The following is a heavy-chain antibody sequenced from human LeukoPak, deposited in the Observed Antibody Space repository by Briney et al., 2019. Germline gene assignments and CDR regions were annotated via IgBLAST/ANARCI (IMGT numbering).Heavy chain of an antibody. CDR2: INHSGST. CDR3: ASIAAAGMNDY. CDR1: GGSFSGYY. Sequence: SETLSLTCAVYGGSFSGYYWSWIRQPPGKGLEWIGEINHSGSTNYNPSLKSRVTISVDTPKNQFSLKLSSVTAADTAVYYCASIAAAGMNDYWGQGTLVTVSS. D-gene: IGHD6-13*01. V-gene: IGHV4-34*01. J-gene: IGHJ4*02.